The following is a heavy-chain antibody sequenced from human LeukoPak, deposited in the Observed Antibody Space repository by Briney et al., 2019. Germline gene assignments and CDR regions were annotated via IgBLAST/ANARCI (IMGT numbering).Heavy chain of an antibody. CDR1: GVSISRYS. J-gene: IGHJ5*02. CDR3: ARQGGYCSGDSCYTWFDA. Sequence: SEPLSPPCTVPGVSISRYSWSWIRKPPGKGLDWIGYIYCSGRTNSIPALKSRVTISVDTAKNQFSLKLSSVTAADTAVYYCARQGGYCSGDSCYTWFDAWGQGTLVTVSS. V-gene: IGHV4-59*08. CDR2: IYCSGRT. D-gene: IGHD2-15*01.